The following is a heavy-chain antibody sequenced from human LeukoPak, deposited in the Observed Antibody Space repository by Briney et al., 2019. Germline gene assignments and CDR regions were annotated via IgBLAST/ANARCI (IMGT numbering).Heavy chain of an antibody. J-gene: IGHJ4*02. CDR2: ISGTGTDT. D-gene: IGHD4-17*01. CDR3: AKLIGDPFY. Sequence: GGSLRLSCAASGFTFSSYAMSWVRQAPEKGLEWVSAISGTGTDTHYPDSVKGRFTISRDNSKNTLFLQMNSLRAEDAALYYCAKLIGDPFYWGQGTLVTVSS. V-gene: IGHV3-23*01. CDR1: GFTFSSYA.